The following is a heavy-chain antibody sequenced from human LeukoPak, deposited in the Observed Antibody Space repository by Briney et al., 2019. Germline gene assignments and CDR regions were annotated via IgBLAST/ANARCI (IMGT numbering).Heavy chain of an antibody. Sequence: PGGSLRLSCVASGFTFNRYGMSWVRQAPGKGLEWVAVISYDGSNKYYADSVKGRFTISRDNSKNTLYLQMNSLRAEDTAVYYCARGMGGYGEYDYWGQGTLVTVSS. CDR1: GFTFNRYG. CDR2: ISYDGSNK. J-gene: IGHJ4*02. CDR3: ARGMGGYGEYDY. D-gene: IGHD5-12*01. V-gene: IGHV3-30*03.